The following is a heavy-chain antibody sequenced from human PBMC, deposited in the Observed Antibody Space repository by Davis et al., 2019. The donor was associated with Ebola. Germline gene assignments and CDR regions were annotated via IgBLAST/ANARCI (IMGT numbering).Heavy chain of an antibody. J-gene: IGHJ4*02. CDR3: ARETTVTLIDY. CDR1: AGSFSGYY. D-gene: IGHD4-17*01. V-gene: IGHV4-34*01. Sequence: PQSLSPTCPVYAGSFSGYYCSWIRQPPGKGLEWIGEINHSGSTNYNPSLKSRVTISVDTSKNQFSLKLSSVTAADTAVYYCARETTVTLIDYWAQGTLVTVAS. CDR2: INHSGST.